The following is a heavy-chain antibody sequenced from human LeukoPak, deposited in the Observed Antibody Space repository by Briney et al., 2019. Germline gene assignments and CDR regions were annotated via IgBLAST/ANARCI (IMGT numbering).Heavy chain of an antibody. V-gene: IGHV4-39*01. Sequence: PSETLSLTCSVSGGSISSSSYYWAWIRQPPGKGLEWNGSIYYRGNTYYNPSLKSRVTISVDTSKNQFSLKLSSVTAADTAVYYCARTPYYYESTGYHWGQGTMVTVSS. D-gene: IGHD3-22*01. CDR1: GGSISSSSYY. J-gene: IGHJ3*01. CDR2: IYYRGNT. CDR3: ARTPYYYESTGYH.